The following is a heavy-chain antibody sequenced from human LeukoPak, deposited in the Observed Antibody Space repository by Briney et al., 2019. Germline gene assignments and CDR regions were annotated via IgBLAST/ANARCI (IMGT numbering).Heavy chain of an antibody. V-gene: IGHV4-30-2*01. CDR1: GGSISSGGYS. J-gene: IGHJ4*02. Sequence: SETLSLTCAVSGGSISSGGYSWSWIRQPPGKGLEWIGYIYHSGSTYYNPSLKSRVTISVDTSKNQFSLKLSSVTAADTAVYYCARASSSMELDYWGQGTLVTVSS. CDR3: ARASSSMELDY. D-gene: IGHD1-26*01. CDR2: IYHSGST.